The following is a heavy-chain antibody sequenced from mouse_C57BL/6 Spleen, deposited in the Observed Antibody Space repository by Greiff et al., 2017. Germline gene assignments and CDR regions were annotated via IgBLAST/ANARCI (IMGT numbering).Heavy chain of an antibody. D-gene: IGHD1-1*01. V-gene: IGHV1-82*01. Sequence: QVQLQQSGPELVKPGASVKISCKASGYAFSSSWMNWVKQRPGKGLEWIGRIYPGDGDPNYNGKFKGKATLTADKSSSTAYMQLSSLTSEDSAVYFCARCYYYGSSWDYWGQGTTLTVSS. CDR1: GYAFSSSW. CDR3: ARCYYYGSSWDY. CDR2: IYPGDGDP. J-gene: IGHJ2*01.